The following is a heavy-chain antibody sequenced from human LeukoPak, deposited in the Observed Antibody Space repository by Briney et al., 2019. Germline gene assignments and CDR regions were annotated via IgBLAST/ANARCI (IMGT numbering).Heavy chain of an antibody. J-gene: IGHJ6*04. D-gene: IGHD3-9*01. CDR1: GGTFSSCA. CDR3: ARSRYFDWLSPYYYYGMDV. V-gene: IGHV1-69*01. Sequence: SVKVSCKASGGTFSSCAISWVRQAPGQGLEWMGGIIPIFGTANYAQKFQGRVTITADESTSTAYMELSSLRSEDTAVYYCARSRYFDWLSPYYYYGMDVWGKGTTVTVSS. CDR2: IIPIFGTA.